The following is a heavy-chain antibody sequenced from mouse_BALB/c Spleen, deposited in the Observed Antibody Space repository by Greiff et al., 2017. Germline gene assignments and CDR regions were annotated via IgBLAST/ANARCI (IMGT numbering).Heavy chain of an antibody. Sequence: QVQLQQSGAELAKPGASVKMSCKASGYTFTSYWMHWVKQRPGQGLEWIGYINPITGYTEYNQKFKDKATLTADKSSSTAYMQLSSLTSEDSAVYYCARGTGTGYWGQGTTLTVSS. CDR2: INPITGYT. J-gene: IGHJ2*01. CDR3: ARGTGTGY. CDR1: GYTFTSYW. V-gene: IGHV1-7*01. D-gene: IGHD4-1*01.